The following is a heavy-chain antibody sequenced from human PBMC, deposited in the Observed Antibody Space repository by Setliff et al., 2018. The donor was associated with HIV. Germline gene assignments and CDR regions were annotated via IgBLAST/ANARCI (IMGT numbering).Heavy chain of an antibody. CDR1: GYTFTSYA. Sequence: SVKVSCKASGYTFTSYAMHWVRQAPGQGLEWMGGIIPIFGTANYAQKFQGRVTITTDESTSTAYMELSSLRSEDTAVYYCARDHHTSYSSGWYFRAFDIWGQGTMVTV. J-gene: IGHJ3*02. CDR2: IIPIFGTA. CDR3: ARDHHTSYSSGWYFRAFDI. V-gene: IGHV1-69*05. D-gene: IGHD6-19*01.